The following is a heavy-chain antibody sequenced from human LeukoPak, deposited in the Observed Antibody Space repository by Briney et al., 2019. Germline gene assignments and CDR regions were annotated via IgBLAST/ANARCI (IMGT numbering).Heavy chain of an antibody. CDR3: ARGRPSRITMIVVARYYFDY. CDR2: INHSGST. V-gene: IGHV4-34*01. D-gene: IGHD3-22*01. Sequence: PSETLSLTCAVYGGSFSGYYWSWIRQPPGKGLEWIGEINHSGSTNYNPSLKSRVTISLDTSKNQFSLKLSSVTAADTAVYYCARGRPSRITMIVVARYYFDYWGQGTLVTVSS. J-gene: IGHJ4*02. CDR1: GGSFSGYY.